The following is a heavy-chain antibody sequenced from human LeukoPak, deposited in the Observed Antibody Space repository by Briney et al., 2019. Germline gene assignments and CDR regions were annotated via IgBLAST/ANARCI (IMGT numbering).Heavy chain of an antibody. CDR3: VRGSAVLVLE. D-gene: IGHD2-8*02. J-gene: IGHJ4*02. Sequence: SETLSLTCTVSGGSVSGGSISSYYWCWLRQPPGKGLEWIGYISYRGITNYSPSLKSRVTISADTSKNQFSLRLNSMTAADTARYYCVRGSAVLVLEWGQGTLVTVSS. CDR1: GGSVSGGSISSYY. V-gene: IGHV4-61*01. CDR2: ISYRGIT.